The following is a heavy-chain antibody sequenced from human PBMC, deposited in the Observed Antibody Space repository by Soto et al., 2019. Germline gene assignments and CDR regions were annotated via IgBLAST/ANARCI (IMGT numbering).Heavy chain of an antibody. D-gene: IGHD5-18*01. Sequence: QVQLVQSGTEVKKPGASVKVSCKASGGTFSRSGFHWVRQAPGQGLEWMGMIVPSVDTTNYAQKFQARVTISADQFTSTVYMELRSLRSEDSAVYYCARCPQPPDTADPYAVDVWGQGTRVIVSS. CDR3: ARCPQPPDTADPYAVDV. CDR2: IVPSVDTT. V-gene: IGHV1-69*18. CDR1: GGTFSRSG. J-gene: IGHJ6*02.